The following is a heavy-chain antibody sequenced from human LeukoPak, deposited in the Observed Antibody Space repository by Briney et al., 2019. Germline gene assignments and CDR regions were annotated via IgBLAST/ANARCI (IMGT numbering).Heavy chain of an antibody. CDR1: GYSFTSYW. D-gene: IGHD4-11*01. Sequence: GESLKISCKGSGYSFTSYWIGWVRQMPGKGLEWMGIIYPGDSDTRYSPSFQGQVTISADKSISTAYLQWSSLKASDTAMYYCARHPSGSEIYSNYVFYWGQGTLVTVSS. CDR2: IYPGDSDT. J-gene: IGHJ4*02. V-gene: IGHV5-51*01. CDR3: ARHPSGSEIYSNYVFY.